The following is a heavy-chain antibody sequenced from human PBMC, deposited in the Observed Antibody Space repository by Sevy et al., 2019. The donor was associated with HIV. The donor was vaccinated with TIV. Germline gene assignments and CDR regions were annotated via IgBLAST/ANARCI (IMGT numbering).Heavy chain of an antibody. CDR1: GFTFSSYW. D-gene: IGHD3-22*01. Sequence: GGSLRLSCAASGFTFSSYWMSWVRQAPGKGLEWVANIKQDGSEKYYVDSVKGRFTISRDNAKNSLYLQMNSLRAEDTAVYYCARDTYYYDSSGYYYEDYWGQGTLVTVSS. V-gene: IGHV3-7*01. CDR3: ARDTYYYDSSGYYYEDY. J-gene: IGHJ4*02. CDR2: IKQDGSEK.